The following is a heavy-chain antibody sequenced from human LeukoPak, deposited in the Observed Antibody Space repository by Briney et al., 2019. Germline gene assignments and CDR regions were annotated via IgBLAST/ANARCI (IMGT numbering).Heavy chain of an antibody. J-gene: IGHJ4*02. CDR1: GFTFSSYS. CDR3: AAVAGTFQFDY. D-gene: IGHD6-19*01. CDR2: ISSSSSYI. Sequence: PGGSLRLSCAASGFTFSSYSMTWVRQAPGKGLKWVSSISSSSSYIYYADSVKGRFTISRDNAKNSLYLQMNSLRAEDTAVYYCAAVAGTFQFDYWGQGTLVTVSS. V-gene: IGHV3-21*01.